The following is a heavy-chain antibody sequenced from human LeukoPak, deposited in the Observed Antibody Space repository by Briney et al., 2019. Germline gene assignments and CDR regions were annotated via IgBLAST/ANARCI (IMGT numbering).Heavy chain of an antibody. D-gene: IGHD6-19*01. CDR2: ISGSGGST. CDR1: GFTFSSYA. J-gene: IGHJ6*02. V-gene: IGHV3-23*01. CDR3: AKDSSIKQWLVPYYYGMDV. Sequence: GGSLRLSCAASGFTFSSYAMSWVRQAPGKGLEWVSAISGSGGSTYYADSVKGRFTISRDNSKNTLYLQMNSLRAEDTAVYYCAKDSSIKQWLVPYYYGMDVWGQGTTVTVSS.